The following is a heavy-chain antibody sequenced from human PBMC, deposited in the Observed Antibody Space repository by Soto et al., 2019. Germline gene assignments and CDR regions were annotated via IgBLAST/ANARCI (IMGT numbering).Heavy chain of an antibody. D-gene: IGHD2-8*02. CDR2: LSLSGTT. CDR1: GTSITGIFF. Sequence: SESLSLTWPVSGTSITGIFFWSGIRQPAGKGLEWIGRLSLSGTTNYNPYLRRRVTMSADVSKNQFSLRLTSVNAADTALYYCARGMTPPGALAWYCXDSWGQGNRVTVS. J-gene: IGHJ4*02. CDR3: ARGMTPPGALAWYCXDS. V-gene: IGHV4-4*07.